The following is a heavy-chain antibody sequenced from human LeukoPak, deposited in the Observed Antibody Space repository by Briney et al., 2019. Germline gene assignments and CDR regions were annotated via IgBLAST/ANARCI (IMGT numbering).Heavy chain of an antibody. CDR2: IHVKNGDT. CDR3: ARASNTLYGGQFFDS. CDR1: GYTFTGNN. D-gene: IGHD2-15*01. Sequence: ASVRVSCTASGYTFTGNNIHWVRQAPGQGLECMGWIHVKNGDTNYEQNFRGRVTMTMDTSTSTAYMELSGLRSDDTAVYYCARASNTLYGGQFFDSWGQGTLVAVSS. J-gene: IGHJ4*02. V-gene: IGHV1-2*02.